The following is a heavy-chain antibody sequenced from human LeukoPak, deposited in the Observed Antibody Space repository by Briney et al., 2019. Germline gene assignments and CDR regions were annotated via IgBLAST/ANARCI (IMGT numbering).Heavy chain of an antibody. Sequence: PGGSLRLSCAASGFIFSTYSMNWVRQAPGKGLEWVSSITSSSGYILYADSVKGRFTISRDNAKNSLYLRVTSLRAEDTAVYYCARTLSGGHNFDYWGQGTLVTVSS. CDR1: GFIFSTYS. CDR3: ARTLSGGHNFDY. CDR2: ITSSSGYI. V-gene: IGHV3-21*01. D-gene: IGHD5-24*01. J-gene: IGHJ4*02.